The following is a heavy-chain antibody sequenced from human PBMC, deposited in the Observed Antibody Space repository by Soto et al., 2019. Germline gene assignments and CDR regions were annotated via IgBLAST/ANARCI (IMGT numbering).Heavy chain of an antibody. V-gene: IGHV1-69*01. D-gene: IGHD2-2*01. Sequence: QVQLVQSGAEVKKPGSSVKVSCKASGGTFGSYAISWVRQAPGQGLERMGGIIPIPGTANYAQKFQGRVTIAADESKSTAYMELSSLRSEDTAVYYCARSQGSSTSLEIYYYYYYGMDVWGQGTTVTVSS. J-gene: IGHJ6*02. CDR1: GGTFGSYA. CDR2: IIPIPGTA. CDR3: ARSQGSSTSLEIYYYYYYGMDV.